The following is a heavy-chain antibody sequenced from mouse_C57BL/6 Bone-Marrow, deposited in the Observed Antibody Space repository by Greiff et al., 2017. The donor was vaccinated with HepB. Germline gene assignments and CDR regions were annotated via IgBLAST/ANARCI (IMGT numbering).Heavy chain of an antibody. CDR1: GFTFSSYG. D-gene: IGHD3-2*02. Sequence: EVKLMESGGDLVKPGGSLKLSCAASGFTFSSYGMSWVRQTPDKRLEWVATISSGGSYTYYPDSVKGRFTISRDNAKNTLYLQMSSLKSEDTAMYYCARPASGDFDYWGQGTTLTVSS. J-gene: IGHJ2*01. CDR3: ARPASGDFDY. V-gene: IGHV5-6*01. CDR2: ISSGGSYT.